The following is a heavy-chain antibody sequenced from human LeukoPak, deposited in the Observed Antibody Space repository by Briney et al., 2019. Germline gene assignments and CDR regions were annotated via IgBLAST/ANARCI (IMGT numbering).Heavy chain of an antibody. CDR2: ISYDGSNK. D-gene: IGHD2-21*02. V-gene: IGHV3-30*04. Sequence: GGSLRLSCAASGFIFSNFAMHWVRQAPGKGLEWVAVISYDGSNKYYADSVKGRFTISRGNSKNTLYLQMNSLRAEDTAVYYCAKISCGGDCYKYYFDYWGQGTLVTVSS. CDR1: GFIFSNFA. J-gene: IGHJ4*02. CDR3: AKISCGGDCYKYYFDY.